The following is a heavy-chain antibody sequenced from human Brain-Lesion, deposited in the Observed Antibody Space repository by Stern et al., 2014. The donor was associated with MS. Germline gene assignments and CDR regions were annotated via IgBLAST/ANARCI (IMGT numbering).Heavy chain of an antibody. CDR1: GGSISSSSYY. V-gene: IGHV4-39*01. Sequence: VQLVESGPGLVKPSETLSLTCTVSGGSISSSSYYWGWIRQPPGKGLEWIGSIYYRGSTYYNPSLKSLVTISMDTSKHQFSRRLSSVTAADTAVYFCAKLWLGELPESPFDYWGQGTLVTVSS. D-gene: IGHD3-10*01. CDR3: AKLWLGELPESPFDY. CDR2: IYYRGST. J-gene: IGHJ4*02.